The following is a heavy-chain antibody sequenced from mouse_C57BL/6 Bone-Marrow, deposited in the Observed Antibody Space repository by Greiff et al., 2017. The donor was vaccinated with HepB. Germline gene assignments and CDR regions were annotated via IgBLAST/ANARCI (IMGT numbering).Heavy chain of an antibody. J-gene: IGHJ4*01. CDR1: GYAFTNYL. V-gene: IGHV1-54*01. CDR2: INPGSGGT. D-gene: IGHD1-1*01. CDR3: ARFTTVVATDAMDY. Sequence: QVQLQQSGAELVRPGTSVKVSCKASGYAFTNYLIEWVKQRPGHGLEWIGVINPGSGGTNYNEKFKGKATLTADKSSSTAYMQLSSLTSEDSAVYFCARFTTVVATDAMDYWGQGTSVTVSS.